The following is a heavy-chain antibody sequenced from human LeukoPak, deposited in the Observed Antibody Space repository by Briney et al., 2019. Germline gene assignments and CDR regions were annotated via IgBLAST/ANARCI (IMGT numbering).Heavy chain of an antibody. CDR3: ARDRHIVVVIATEDTFDI. CDR1: GYTFTSYY. D-gene: IGHD2-21*01. J-gene: IGHJ3*02. Sequence: GASVKVSCKASGYTFTSYYMHCVRQAPGQGLEWVGIINASGGSTNYAEKFQGRVTRTRDTSTSTVYMELSSLRSEDTAVYYCARDRHIVVVIATEDTFDIWGQGTMVTVSS. V-gene: IGHV1-46*03. CDR2: INASGGST.